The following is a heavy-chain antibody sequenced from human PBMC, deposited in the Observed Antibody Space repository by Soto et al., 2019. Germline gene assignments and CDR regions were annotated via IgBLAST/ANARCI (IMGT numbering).Heavy chain of an antibody. D-gene: IGHD5-18*01. CDR1: GGTFSSYT. Sequence: SVKVSCKASGGTFSSYTISWVRQAPGQGLEWMGRIIPILGIANYAQKFQGRVTITADKSTSTAYMELSSLRSEDTAVYYCARGDPYSDTLRNDAFDIWGQGTMVTVSS. J-gene: IGHJ3*02. CDR3: ARGDPYSDTLRNDAFDI. CDR2: IIPILGIA. V-gene: IGHV1-69*02.